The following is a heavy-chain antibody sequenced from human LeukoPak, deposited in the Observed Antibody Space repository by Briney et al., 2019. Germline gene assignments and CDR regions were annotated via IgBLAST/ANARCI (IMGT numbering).Heavy chain of an antibody. D-gene: IGHD3-10*01. CDR1: GYTFTSYD. CDR3: AVLLWFGEADY. V-gene: IGHV1-8*01. J-gene: IGHJ4*02. Sequence: EASVKASCKASGYTFTSYDINCVRQATGQGLERMGWMNTNSGNTGYAQKFQGRVTMTRNTSISTAYMELSSLRSEDTAVYYCAVLLWFGEADYWGQGTLVTVSS. CDR2: MNTNSGNT.